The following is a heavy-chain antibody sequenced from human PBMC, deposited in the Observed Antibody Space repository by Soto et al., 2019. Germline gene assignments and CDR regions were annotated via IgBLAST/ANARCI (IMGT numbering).Heavy chain of an antibody. J-gene: IGHJ6*02. CDR3: ARDIGDYDTSGYYYTYHHYGMDV. Sequence: PGGSLRLSCTASGFTFNSYQMNWVRQAPGKGLQWVSYISSSGSTIYYADLAKGRFTISRDNAKNSLYLQMNSLRAEDTALYYCARDIGDYDTSGYYYTYHHYGMDVWGQGTTVTVSS. CDR2: ISSSGSTI. V-gene: IGHV3-48*03. CDR1: GFTFNSYQ. D-gene: IGHD3-22*01.